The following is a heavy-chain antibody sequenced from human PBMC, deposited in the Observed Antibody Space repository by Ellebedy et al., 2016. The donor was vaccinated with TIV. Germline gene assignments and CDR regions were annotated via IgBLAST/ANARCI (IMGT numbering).Heavy chain of an antibody. J-gene: IGHJ4*02. V-gene: IGHV1-18*04. CDR1: GYTFTSYG. CDR3: ARRHYYGSGSYSDFDY. CDR2: IRAYNGNT. Sequence: GESLKISCEASGYTFTSYGISSVRQAPGQGLEWMGWIRAYNGNTNYAQKLQGRVTMTTDTSTSTAYLELRSRRSDDTAVYSCARRHYYGSGSYSDFDYWGQGTLVTVSS. D-gene: IGHD3-10*01.